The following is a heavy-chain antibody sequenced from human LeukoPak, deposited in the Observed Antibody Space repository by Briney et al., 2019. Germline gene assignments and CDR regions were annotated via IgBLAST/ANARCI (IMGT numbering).Heavy chain of an antibody. Sequence: GRSLRLSCAASGFTFSSYGMHWVRQAPGKGLEWVAVIWYDGSNKYYADSVKGRFTISRDNSKNTLFVEMNSLRAEDTAVHYCARALPHDYGDYGSFDIWGQGTMVTVSS. CDR3: ARALPHDYGDYGSFDI. CDR2: IWYDGSNK. D-gene: IGHD4-17*01. J-gene: IGHJ3*02. CDR1: GFTFSSYG. V-gene: IGHV3-33*01.